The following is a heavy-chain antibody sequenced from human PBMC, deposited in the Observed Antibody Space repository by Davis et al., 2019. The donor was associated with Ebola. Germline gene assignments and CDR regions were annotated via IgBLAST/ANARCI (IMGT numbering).Heavy chain of an antibody. D-gene: IGHD6-19*01. V-gene: IGHV3-23*01. Sequence: GESLKISCAASEFSFSIYAMSWVRQAPGKGLEWVSAISGSGASTYYADSMKGRVTISRDNSKNTLYLQMNSLRVEDTAVYYCAKGGSGWPSDYSYGMGVWGKGTTVTVSS. J-gene: IGHJ6*04. CDR2: ISGSGAST. CDR3: AKGGSGWPSDYSYGMGV. CDR1: EFSFSIYA.